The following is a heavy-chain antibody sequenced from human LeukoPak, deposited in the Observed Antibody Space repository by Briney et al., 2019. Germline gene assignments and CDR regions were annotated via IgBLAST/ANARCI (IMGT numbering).Heavy chain of an antibody. Sequence: ASVKVSCKASGYTFTGYYMHWVRQAPGQGLERMGWINPNSGGTNYAQKFQGRVTMTRDTSISTAYMELSRLRSDDTAVYYCARGDYDSSGYYFYNWFDPWGQGTLVTVSS. J-gene: IGHJ5*02. D-gene: IGHD3-22*01. CDR3: ARGDYDSSGYYFYNWFDP. V-gene: IGHV1-2*02. CDR1: GYTFTGYY. CDR2: INPNSGGT.